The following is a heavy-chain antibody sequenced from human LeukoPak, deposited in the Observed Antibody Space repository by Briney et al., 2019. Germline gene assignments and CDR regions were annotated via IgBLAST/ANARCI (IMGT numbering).Heavy chain of an antibody. CDR2: INPSGGST. CDR3: ATDSPFIVGATGGAFDI. J-gene: IGHJ3*02. V-gene: IGHV1-46*01. D-gene: IGHD1-26*01. Sequence: ASVKVSCKASGYTFTSYYIHWVRQAPGQGLEWMGIINPSGGSTSYAQKFQGRVTMTRDTSTSTVYMELSSLRSEDTAMYYCATDSPFIVGATGGAFDIWGQGTMVTVSS. CDR1: GYTFTSYY.